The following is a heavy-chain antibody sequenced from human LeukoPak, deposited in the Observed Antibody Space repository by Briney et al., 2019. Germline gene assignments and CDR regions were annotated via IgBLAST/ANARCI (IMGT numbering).Heavy chain of an antibody. V-gene: IGHV4-59*08. CDR2: IHYSGST. CDR1: GGSITNYY. Sequence: SETLSLTCAVSGGSITNYYWSWIRQPAGKGLEWIGYIHYSGSTNYSPSLKSRVTISVDTSKNRFSLRLSSLTAADTAVYFCAGSGWSFDAFDFWGQGTMVTVSS. J-gene: IGHJ3*01. D-gene: IGHD6-19*01. CDR3: AGSGWSFDAFDF.